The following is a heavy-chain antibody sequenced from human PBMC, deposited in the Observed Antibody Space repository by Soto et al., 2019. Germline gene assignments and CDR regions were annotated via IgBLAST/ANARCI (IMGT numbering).Heavy chain of an antibody. CDR2: ISGYNGNT. J-gene: IGHJ6*02. D-gene: IGHD2-21*01. Sequence: ASVKVSCKASGYTFSGYSITWLRQSPGQGLEWMGRISGYNGNTNYARTLRGRLTLTTDTSTSTAYMELRSLTSDDTAVYYCARDVFCGGAPACPDMDVWGQGTTVTVSS. CDR3: ARDVFCGGAPACPDMDV. V-gene: IGHV1-18*04. CDR1: GYTFSGYS.